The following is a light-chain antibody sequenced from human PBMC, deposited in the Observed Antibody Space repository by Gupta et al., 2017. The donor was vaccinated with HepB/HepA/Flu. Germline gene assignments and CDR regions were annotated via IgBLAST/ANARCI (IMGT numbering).Light chain of an antibody. J-gene: IGKJ1*01. V-gene: IGKV1-5*03. CDR1: QSISSW. Sequence: DIQMTQSPSTLSASVGDRVTITCRASQSISSWLAWYQQKPGKAPNLLIHKASSLESGVPSRFSGSGSGTEFTLTISSLQPDDFATYYCQQDNSYTWTFGQGTKVEVK. CDR2: KAS. CDR3: QQDNSYTWT.